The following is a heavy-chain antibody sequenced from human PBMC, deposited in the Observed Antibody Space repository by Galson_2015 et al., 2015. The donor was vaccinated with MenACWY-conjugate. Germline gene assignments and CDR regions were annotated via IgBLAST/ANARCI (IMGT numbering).Heavy chain of an antibody. CDR1: GYIFTTYW. V-gene: IGHV5-51*01. CDR2: ISPGDSNT. CDR3: ARHPPGGRGMDV. Sequence: QSGAEVKKPGESLPISCKASGYIFTTYWIAWVRQMPGKGLERMGLISPGDSNTRYSPSFQGQVTISADKSISTAYLQWSSLKASDTAMYYCARHPPGGRGMDVWGQGTTVTVSS. D-gene: IGHD1-26*01. J-gene: IGHJ6*02.